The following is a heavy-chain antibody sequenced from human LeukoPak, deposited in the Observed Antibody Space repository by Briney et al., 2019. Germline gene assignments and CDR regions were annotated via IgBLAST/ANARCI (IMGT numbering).Heavy chain of an antibody. Sequence: PSETLSLTCTVSGGSISSYYWSWIRQPPGKGLEWIGYIYYSGSTNYNPSLRSRVTISVDTSKNQFSLKLSSVTAADTAVYCCARTSSYYYDSSRQEDAFDIWGQGTMVTVSS. CDR1: GGSISSYY. D-gene: IGHD3-22*01. V-gene: IGHV4-59*08. CDR2: IYYSGST. CDR3: ARTSSYYYDSSRQEDAFDI. J-gene: IGHJ3*02.